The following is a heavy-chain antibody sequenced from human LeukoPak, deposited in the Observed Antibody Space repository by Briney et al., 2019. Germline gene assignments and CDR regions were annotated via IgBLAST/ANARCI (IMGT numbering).Heavy chain of an antibody. D-gene: IGHD3-10*01. CDR2: IWYDGSNK. CDR3: AGNYGPYYFDY. Sequence: GRSLRLSCAASGXTFSNYGMHWVRQAPGKGLEWVAVIWYDGSNKYYADSVKGRFTISRDNSKNTLYLQMNSLRAEDTAVYYCAGNYGPYYFDYWGQGTLVTVSS. CDR1: GXTFSNYG. V-gene: IGHV3-33*01. J-gene: IGHJ4*02.